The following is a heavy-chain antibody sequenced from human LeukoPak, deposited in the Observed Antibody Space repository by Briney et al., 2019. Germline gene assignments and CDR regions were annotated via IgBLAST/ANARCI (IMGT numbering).Heavy chain of an antibody. Sequence: ASVKVSCKASGYTFTSYYMHWVRQAPGQGLEWMGIINPSGGSTSYAQKFQGRVTMTRDMSTSTVYMELSSLRSEDTAVYYCAGAGGDYYDSSGVDYWGQGTLVTVSS. D-gene: IGHD3-22*01. CDR2: INPSGGST. V-gene: IGHV1-46*01. CDR3: AGAGGDYYDSSGVDY. J-gene: IGHJ4*02. CDR1: GYTFTSYY.